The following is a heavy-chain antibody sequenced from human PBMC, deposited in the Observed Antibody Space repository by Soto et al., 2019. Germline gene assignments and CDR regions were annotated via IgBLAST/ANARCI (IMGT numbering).Heavy chain of an antibody. Sequence: ASVKVSCKASGYTFTSYAMHWVRQAPGQRLEWMGWINAYNGNTKYAQKFQGRVTITRDTSASTAYMELRSLRSDDTAVYYCAREPNYFDYWGQGTLVTVSS. CDR1: GYTFTSYA. CDR2: INAYNGNT. CDR3: AREPNYFDY. J-gene: IGHJ4*02. V-gene: IGHV1-3*01.